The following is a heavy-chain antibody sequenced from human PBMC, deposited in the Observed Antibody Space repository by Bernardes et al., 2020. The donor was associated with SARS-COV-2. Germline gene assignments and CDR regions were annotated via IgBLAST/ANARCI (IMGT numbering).Heavy chain of an antibody. CDR1: GYTFTAYY. D-gene: IGHD2-15*01. CDR3: AKLPVNLFCGVGSCGYFAP. J-gene: IGHJ5*02. CDR2: INPRNGGA. Sequence: ASVKVSCKASGYTFTAYYLHWVRPAPGQGLEWMGLINPRNGGANYAQKFQGRVTMTRDTSINTAYLELTRLTSDDTAIYYCAKLPVNLFCGVGSCGYFAPWGQGTLVTVSS. V-gene: IGHV1-2*02.